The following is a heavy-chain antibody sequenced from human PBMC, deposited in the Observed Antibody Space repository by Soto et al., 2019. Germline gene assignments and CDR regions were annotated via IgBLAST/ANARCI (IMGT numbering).Heavy chain of an antibody. CDR3: ARSSRKLLGITMVRGARAPFDP. J-gene: IGHJ5*02. CDR1: GYSFTSYW. CDR2: IYPGDSDT. D-gene: IGHD3-10*01. V-gene: IGHV5-51*01. Sequence: PWESLKISCKGSGYSFTSYWIGWVRQMPGKGLEWMGIIYPGDSDTRYSPSFQGQVTISADKSISTAYLQWSSLKASDTAMYYCARSSRKLLGITMVRGARAPFDPWGQGTLVTVSS.